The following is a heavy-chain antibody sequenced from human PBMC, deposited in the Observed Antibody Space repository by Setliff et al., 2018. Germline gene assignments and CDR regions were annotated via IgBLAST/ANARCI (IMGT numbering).Heavy chain of an antibody. CDR2: ISASGDTT. CDR3: ARAPGYGSGNYYYFYYSMDV. D-gene: IGHD3-10*01. Sequence: GGSLRLSCAASGFAFSTYSMTWVRQAPGKGLEWVSIISASGDTTYYADSVKGRFTISRENGKNSLYLQMNSLRAGDTGVYYCARAPGYGSGNYYYFYYSMDVWGQGTTVTVSS. CDR1: GFAFSTYS. J-gene: IGHJ6*02. V-gene: IGHV3-48*01.